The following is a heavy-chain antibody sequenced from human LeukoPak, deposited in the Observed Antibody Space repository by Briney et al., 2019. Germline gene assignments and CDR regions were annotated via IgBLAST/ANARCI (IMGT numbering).Heavy chain of an antibody. CDR3: AKDRTYGGNQIGIFDY. V-gene: IGHV3-23*01. D-gene: IGHD4-23*01. J-gene: IGHJ4*02. CDR1: GFTFSSYW. Sequence: GGTLRLSCAASGFTFSSYWMHWVRQAPGKGLEWVSAISGSGGSTYYADSVKGRFTISRDNSKNTLYLQMNSLRAEDTAVYYCAKDRTYGGNQIGIFDYWGQGTLVTVSS. CDR2: ISGSGGST.